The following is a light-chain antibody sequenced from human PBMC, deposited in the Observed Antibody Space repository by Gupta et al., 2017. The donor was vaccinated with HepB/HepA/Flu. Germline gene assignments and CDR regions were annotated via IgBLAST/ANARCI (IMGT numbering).Light chain of an antibody. Sequence: QSVLPQPPSASGTPGQRVTISCSEGTSDIGSNTVNWYQQLPGSAPKLLIYSNNQRPSGVPDRVSGSKSGTSASLSISGLQSEDEADYYCAAWDDSLNGWVFGGGTKLTVL. V-gene: IGLV1-44*01. CDR1: TSDIGSNT. J-gene: IGLJ3*02. CDR3: AAWDDSLNGWV. CDR2: SNN.